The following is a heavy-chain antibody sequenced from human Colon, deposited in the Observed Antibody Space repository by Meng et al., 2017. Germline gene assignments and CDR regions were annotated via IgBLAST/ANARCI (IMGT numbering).Heavy chain of an antibody. V-gene: IGHV3-74*01. D-gene: IGHD3-22*01. Sequence: GESLKISCPASGFTLREYWMHCVRQAPGKGLVWVSRINADGTLTAYADSVKGRLTISRDNTKNTLYLQMNSLRAEDTAVYYCARDLARFYYDSSGDSDAFDIWGQGTMVTVSS. CDR2: INADGTLT. CDR3: ARDLARFYYDSSGDSDAFDI. CDR1: GFTLREYW. J-gene: IGHJ3*02.